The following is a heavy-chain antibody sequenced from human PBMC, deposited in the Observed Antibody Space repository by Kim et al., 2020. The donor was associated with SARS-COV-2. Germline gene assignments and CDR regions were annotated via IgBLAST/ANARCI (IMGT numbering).Heavy chain of an antibody. D-gene: IGHD3-9*01. CDR1: GYTLTELS. Sequence: ASVKVSCKVSGYTLTELSMHWVRQAPGKGLEWMGGFDPEDGETIYAQKFQGRVTMTEDTSTDTAYMELSSLRSEDTAVYYCATVGPTQGLRYFDWGPHDAFDIWGQGTMVTVSS. J-gene: IGHJ3*02. CDR2: FDPEDGET. V-gene: IGHV1-24*01. CDR3: ATVGPTQGLRYFDWGPHDAFDI.